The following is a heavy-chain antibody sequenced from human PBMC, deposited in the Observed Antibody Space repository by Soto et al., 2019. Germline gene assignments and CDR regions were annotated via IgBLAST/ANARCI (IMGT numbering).Heavy chain of an antibody. CDR2: IYYSGST. CDR1: SGSVSSHSYY. V-gene: IGHV4-61*01. J-gene: IGHJ6*02. Sequence: SETPSLTCPVSSGSVSSHSYYWSWIRQPPGKGLVWIGYIYYSGSTYYHPSLKSQVTITVDTSKNQFSLKLRSVTAADTAVYYCARTYCSSASCYGLYYFGMDVWGQGTTVTVSS. CDR3: ARTYCSSASCYGLYYFGMDV. D-gene: IGHD2-2*01.